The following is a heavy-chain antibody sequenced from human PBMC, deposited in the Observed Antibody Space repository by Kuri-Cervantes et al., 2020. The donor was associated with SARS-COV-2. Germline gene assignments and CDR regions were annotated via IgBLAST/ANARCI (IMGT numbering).Heavy chain of an antibody. D-gene: IGHD2-15*01. CDR3: AKDQHGIVVVVAAIDY. V-gene: IGHV3-30*02. CDR1: GFLFSASA. CDR2: IRYDGSNK. Sequence: GGSLRLSCEVSGFLFSASAIHWVRQAPGKGLEWVAFIRYDGSNKYYADSVKGRFTISRDNSKNTLYLQMNSLRAEDTAVYYCAKDQHGIVVVVAAIDYWGQGALVTVSS. J-gene: IGHJ4*02.